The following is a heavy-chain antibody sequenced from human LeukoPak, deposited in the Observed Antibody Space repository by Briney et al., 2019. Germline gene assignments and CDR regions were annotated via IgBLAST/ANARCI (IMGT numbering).Heavy chain of an antibody. V-gene: IGHV3-7*01. CDR2: INKDGSEQ. CDR3: ARYYYGSGTSFDP. Sequence: GGSLRLSCISSGCTFSAHWMTWVRQPRGRGVEGVADINKDGSEQHYVDCVEGRFTISRDNAKNALYVQVNRLRAEDTAVYYCARYYYGSGTSFDPWGQGTLVTVSS. D-gene: IGHD3-10*01. CDR1: GCTFSAHW. J-gene: IGHJ5*02.